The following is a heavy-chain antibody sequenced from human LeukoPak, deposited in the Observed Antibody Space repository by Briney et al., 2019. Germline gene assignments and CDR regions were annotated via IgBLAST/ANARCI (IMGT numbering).Heavy chain of an antibody. CDR3: ARDSGYSYPNWFDP. V-gene: IGHV3-48*03. J-gene: IGHJ5*02. CDR2: ISSSGSTI. D-gene: IGHD5-18*01. CDR1: GFTFSSYE. Sequence: GGSLRLSCAASGFTFSSYEMNWVRQAPGKGLEWVSYISSSGSTIYYADSVKGRFTISRDNAKNSLYLQMNSLRAEDTAVYYCARDSGYSYPNWFDPWGQGTLVTVSS.